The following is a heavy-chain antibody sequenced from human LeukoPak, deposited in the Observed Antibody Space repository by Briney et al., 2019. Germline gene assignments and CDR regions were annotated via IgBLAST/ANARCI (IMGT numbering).Heavy chain of an antibody. CDR1: GFTFSSFN. CDR2: INIFSRYI. D-gene: IGHD3-10*02. CDR3: AELGITMIGGV. J-gene: IGHJ6*04. Sequence: GGSLRLSCAASGFTFSSFNMDWVRQAPRKGLEWVSSINIFSRYIYYADSVKGRFTVSRDNAKNSLYLQMNSLRAEDTAVYYCAELGITMIGGVWGKGTTVTISS. V-gene: IGHV3-21*01.